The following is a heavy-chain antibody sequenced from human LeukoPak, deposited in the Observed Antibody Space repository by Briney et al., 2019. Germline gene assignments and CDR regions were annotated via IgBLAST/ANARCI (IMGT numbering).Heavy chain of an antibody. J-gene: IGHJ3*02. Sequence: GGSLRLSCAASGFTFSSYAMHWVRQAPGKGLEWVAVISYDGSNKYYADSVKGRFTISRDNSKNTLYLQMNSLRAEDTAVYYCARDQWLRYFDWLLYAFDIWGQGTMVIVSS. V-gene: IGHV3-30*04. CDR2: ISYDGSNK. D-gene: IGHD3-9*01. CDR3: ARDQWLRYFDWLLYAFDI. CDR1: GFTFSSYA.